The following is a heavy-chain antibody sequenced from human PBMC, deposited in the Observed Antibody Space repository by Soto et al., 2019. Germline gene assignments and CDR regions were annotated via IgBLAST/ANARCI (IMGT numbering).Heavy chain of an antibody. CDR2: ISAYNGNT. J-gene: IGHJ2*01. CDR1: GYTDNTYG. D-gene: IGHD2-21*01. Sequence: QVQLVQSGTEVKKPGASVKVSCKASGYTDNTYGITWVRQAPGQGLEWMGWISAYNGNTNYAQKFQRRATMTADTSTSTGYMELRSLTSDDTAVYYCAKVNPYYYFDLWGRGTLVTVSS. CDR3: AKVNPYYYFDL. V-gene: IGHV1-18*01.